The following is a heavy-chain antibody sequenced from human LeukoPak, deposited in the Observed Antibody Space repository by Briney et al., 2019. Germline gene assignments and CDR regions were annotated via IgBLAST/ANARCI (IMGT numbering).Heavy chain of an antibody. V-gene: IGHV3-23*01. J-gene: IGHJ4*02. CDR3: AKDLGGYSYGYYFGY. CDR2: ISGSGGST. CDR1: GFTFSSYA. D-gene: IGHD5-18*01. Sequence: GGSLRLSCAASGFTFSSYAMSWVRQAPGKGLEWVSAISGSGGSTYYADSVKGRFTISRDNSKNTLYLQINSLRAEDTAVYYCAKDLGGYSYGYYFGYWGQGTLVTVSS.